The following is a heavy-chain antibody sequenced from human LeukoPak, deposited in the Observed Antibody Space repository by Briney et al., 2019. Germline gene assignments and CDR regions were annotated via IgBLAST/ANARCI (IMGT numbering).Heavy chain of an antibody. J-gene: IGHJ4*02. CDR3: ARRGPADSCGWYSSQYYFDY. CDR2: IYYSGST. Sequence: SETLSLTCTVSGGSISSYYWSRIRQPPGKGLEWIGYIYYSGSTNYNPSLKSRVTISVDTSKNQFSLKLSSVTAADTAVYYCARRGPADSCGWYSSQYYFDYWGQGTLVTVSS. V-gene: IGHV4-59*01. D-gene: IGHD6-19*01. CDR1: GGSISSYY.